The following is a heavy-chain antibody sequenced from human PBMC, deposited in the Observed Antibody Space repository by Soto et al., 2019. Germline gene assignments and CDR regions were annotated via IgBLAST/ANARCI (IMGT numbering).Heavy chain of an antibody. CDR2: ISSSSSYI. CDR3: ARVVDYYAPHYYYGMDV. J-gene: IGHJ6*02. Sequence: PGGSLRLSCAASGFTFSTYSMNWVRQAPGKGLEWVSSISSSSSYIYYADSVKGRFTISRDNAKNSLYLQMNSLRAEDTAVYYCARVVDYYAPHYYYGMDVWGQGTTVTVSS. CDR1: GFTFSTYS. D-gene: IGHD3-10*01. V-gene: IGHV3-21*01.